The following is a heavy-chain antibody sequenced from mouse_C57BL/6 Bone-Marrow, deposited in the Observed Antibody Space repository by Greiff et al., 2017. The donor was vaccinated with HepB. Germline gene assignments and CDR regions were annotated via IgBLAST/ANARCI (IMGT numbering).Heavy chain of an antibody. CDR3: TGPYYYGSSGRNFDV. CDR1: GFTFSNYW. Sequence: EVKLLESGGGLVQPGGSMKLSCVASGFTFSNYWMNWVRQSPEKGLEWVAQIRLKSDNYATHYAESVKWRFTISRDDSKSSVYLQMNNLRAEDTGIYYCTGPYYYGSSGRNFDVWGTGTTVTVSS. V-gene: IGHV6-3*01. J-gene: IGHJ1*03. D-gene: IGHD1-1*01. CDR2: IRLKSDNYAT.